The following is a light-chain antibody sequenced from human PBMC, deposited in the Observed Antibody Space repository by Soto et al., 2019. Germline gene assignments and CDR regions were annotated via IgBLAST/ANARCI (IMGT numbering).Light chain of an antibody. J-gene: IGKJ5*01. CDR3: QQYNNWSSIT. CDR1: QSVSSN. V-gene: IGKV3-15*01. Sequence: IVMSQSPATLSVSPGERATLSWRASQSVSSNLGWYQQRPGQAPRLLIYGASTRATGIPARFSGSGSGTEFTLTISSLQSEDSAVYYCQQYNNWSSITFGQGTRLEIK. CDR2: GAS.